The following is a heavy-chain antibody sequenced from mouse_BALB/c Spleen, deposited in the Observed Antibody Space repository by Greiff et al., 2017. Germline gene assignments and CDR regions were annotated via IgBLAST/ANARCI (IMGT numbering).Heavy chain of an antibody. D-gene: IGHD2-14*01. CDR1: GYTFTSYY. Sequence: QVQLQQSGADLVKPGASVKLSCKASGYTFTSYYMYWVKQRPGQGLEWIGEINPSNGGTNFNEKFKSKATLTVDKSSSTAYMQLSSLTSEDSAVYYCTRSDYRYDVWFADWGQGTLVTVSA. CDR2: INPSNGGT. CDR3: TRSDYRYDVWFAD. J-gene: IGHJ3*01. V-gene: IGHV1S81*02.